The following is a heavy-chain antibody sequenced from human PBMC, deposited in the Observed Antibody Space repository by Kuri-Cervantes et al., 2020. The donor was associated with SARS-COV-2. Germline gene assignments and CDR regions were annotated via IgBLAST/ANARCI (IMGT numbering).Heavy chain of an antibody. J-gene: IGHJ4*02. CDR1: GFTFSSYS. D-gene: IGHD4-11*01. V-gene: IGHV4-34*08. Sequence: SETLSLTCAASGFTFSSYSMNWVRQPPGKGLEWIGEIHHSGDTSYNSSLKSRVTISLDKSKNQFSLKLNSVTAADTAVYYCANLGPGGHAYSLLDYWGQGTLVTVSS. CDR2: IHHSGDT. CDR3: ANLGPGGHAYSLLDY.